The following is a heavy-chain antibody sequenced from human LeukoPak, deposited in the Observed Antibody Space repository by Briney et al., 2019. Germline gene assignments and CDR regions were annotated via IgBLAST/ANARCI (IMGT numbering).Heavy chain of an antibody. CDR1: GGSFSSYY. CDR3: ARAGRSSSSQAYYYGMDV. CDR2: IYYSGST. D-gene: IGHD6-6*01. V-gene: IGHV4-59*01. Sequence: SETLSLTCTVSGGSFSSYYWSWIRQPPGKGLEWIGYIYYSGSTNYNPSLKSRVTISVDTSKNQFSLKLSSVTAADTAVYYCARAGRSSSSQAYYYGMDVWGQGTTVTVSS. J-gene: IGHJ6*02.